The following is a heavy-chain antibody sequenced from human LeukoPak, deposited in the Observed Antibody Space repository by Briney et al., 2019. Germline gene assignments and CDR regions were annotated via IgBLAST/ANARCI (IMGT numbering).Heavy chain of an antibody. D-gene: IGHD1-1*01. J-gene: IGHJ4*02. Sequence: PGGSLRLSCAASGFTFSDYDMHWVRQATGKGLEWVSAIGTAGDTYYTGSVKGRFTISRENAKNSLYLQMNGLRAGDTAVHYCARVAKERVGGVYYFDYWGQGTLVTVSS. CDR1: GFTFSDYD. CDR2: IGTAGDT. CDR3: ARVAKERVGGVYYFDY. V-gene: IGHV3-13*01.